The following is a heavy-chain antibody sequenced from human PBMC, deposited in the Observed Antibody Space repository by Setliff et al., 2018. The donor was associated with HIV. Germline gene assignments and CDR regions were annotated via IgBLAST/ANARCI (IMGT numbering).Heavy chain of an antibody. D-gene: IGHD6-13*01. V-gene: IGHV3-48*04. CDR2: IGSGGSPI. CDR1: GFTLSYYS. CDR3: ARGAYSSSWYLSAALPSFDH. J-gene: IGHJ4*02. Sequence: GGSLRLSCAASGFTLSYYSMNWVRQAPGKGLQWISYIGSGGSPIYYADSVKGRFTISRDNANNSVYLQMNSLRAEDTAVCYCARGAYSSSWYLSAALPSFDHWGQGMLVTVSS.